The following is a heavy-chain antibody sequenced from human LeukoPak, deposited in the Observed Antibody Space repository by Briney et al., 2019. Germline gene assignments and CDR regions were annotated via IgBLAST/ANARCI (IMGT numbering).Heavy chain of an antibody. CDR3: ARGRGAVAVDSDY. V-gene: IGHV1-69*05. D-gene: IGHD6-19*01. CDR1: GGTFSSYA. J-gene: IGHJ4*02. CDR2: IIPIFGTA. Sequence: SVKVSCKASGGTFSSYAISWVRQAPGQGLEWMGGIIPIFGTANYAQKFQGRVTITTDESTSTAYMELSSLRSEDTAVYYCARGRGAVAVDSDYWGQGTLVTVSS.